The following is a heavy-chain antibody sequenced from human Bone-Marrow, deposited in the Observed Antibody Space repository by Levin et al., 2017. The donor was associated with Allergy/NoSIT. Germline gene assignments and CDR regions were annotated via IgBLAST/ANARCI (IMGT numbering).Heavy chain of an antibody. V-gene: IGHV3-23*01. Sequence: GGSLRLSCAASGFRFSNYGMSWVRQAPGKGLEWVSTISGSGSNTFYADSMGGRFTISKDNSKNLLYLQINSLRVEDTAVYYCAKGWLQSEYFDYWGQGTLVTVSS. CDR2: ISGSGSNT. D-gene: IGHD5-24*01. CDR1: GFRFSNYG. J-gene: IGHJ4*02. CDR3: AKGWLQSEYFDY.